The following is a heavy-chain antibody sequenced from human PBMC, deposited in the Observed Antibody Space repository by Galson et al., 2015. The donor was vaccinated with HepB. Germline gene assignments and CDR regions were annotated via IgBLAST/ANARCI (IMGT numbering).Heavy chain of an antibody. Sequence: LSLTCTFSGGSISSYYWGWIRQPPGKGLEWIGYIYYSGSTNYNPSLKSRVTISVDTSKNQFSLKLSSVTAADTAVYYCARVGYYDSSGYYYARTDAAFDIWGQGTMVTVSS. CDR1: GGSISSYY. D-gene: IGHD3-22*01. CDR3: ARVGYYDSSGYYYARTDAAFDI. V-gene: IGHV4-59*01. CDR2: IYYSGST. J-gene: IGHJ3*02.